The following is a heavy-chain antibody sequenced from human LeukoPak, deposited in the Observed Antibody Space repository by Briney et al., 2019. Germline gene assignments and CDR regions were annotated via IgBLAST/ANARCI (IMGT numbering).Heavy chain of an antibody. CDR3: ARDRLRYYYDSSGYYFDY. Sequence: PSETLSLTCAVYGGSFSGYYWSWIRQPPGKGLEWIGEINHSGNTNYNPSLKSRVTISVDTSKNQFSLKLSSVTAADTAVYYCARDRLRYYYDSSGYYFDYWGQGTLVTVSS. V-gene: IGHV4-34*01. CDR1: GGSFSGYY. CDR2: INHSGNT. J-gene: IGHJ4*02. D-gene: IGHD3-22*01.